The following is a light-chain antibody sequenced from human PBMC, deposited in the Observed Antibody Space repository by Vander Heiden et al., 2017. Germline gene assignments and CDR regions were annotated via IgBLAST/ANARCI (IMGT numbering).Light chain of an antibody. V-gene: IGKV3-20*01. J-gene: IGKJ1*01. CDR1: HSVRSGF. CDR3: QQYGNFPWT. CDR2: GAS. Sequence: NVLTQSPDTLSLSPGERATLSCRASHSVRSGFLAWYQQKPGQAPRVLIYGASTRATGIPDRFSGGGSETNFTLTISRLEPEDFAVYSCQQYGNFPWTFGQGTKVEIK.